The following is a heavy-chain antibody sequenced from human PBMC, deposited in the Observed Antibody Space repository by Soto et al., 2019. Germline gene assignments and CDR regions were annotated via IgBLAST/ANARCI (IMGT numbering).Heavy chain of an antibody. D-gene: IGHD6-13*01. CDR3: AKDRRIAAAGKPPPYWYGMDV. Sequence: SLRLSCASSGFTFSSYGIHWVRQAPGKGLEWVAVISYDGSNKYYADSVKGRFTISRDNSKNTLYLQMNSLRAEDTAVYYCAKDRRIAAAGKPPPYWYGMDVWGQGTTVTVSS. CDR1: GFTFSSYG. CDR2: ISYDGSNK. J-gene: IGHJ6*02. V-gene: IGHV3-30*18.